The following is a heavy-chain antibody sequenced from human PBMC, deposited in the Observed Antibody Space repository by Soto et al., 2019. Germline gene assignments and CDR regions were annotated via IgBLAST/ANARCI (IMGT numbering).Heavy chain of an antibody. CDR3: ARNTDHRLVRGWLDP. V-gene: IGHV3-30-3*01. CDR1: GKTSCKSA. CDR2: ISHDGSHE. D-gene: IGHD3-10*01. J-gene: IGHJ5*02. Sequence: RGSIKISFAASGKTSCKSAIHWVRGEPGKGLEWVAMISHDGSHEYYGDSVKGRFSVSRDNSHNILHLQMNSLRIEDTAVYFCARNTDHRLVRGWLDPWGQGTLVTVSS.